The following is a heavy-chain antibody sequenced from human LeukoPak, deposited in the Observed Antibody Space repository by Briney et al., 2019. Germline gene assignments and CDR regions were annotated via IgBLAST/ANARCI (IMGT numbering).Heavy chain of an antibody. V-gene: IGHV3-20*04. CDR1: GFSFDDYG. J-gene: IGHJ2*01. CDR3: ARVVGAGYFDL. D-gene: IGHD1-26*01. CDR2: INWNGGSR. Sequence: GGSLRLSCAASGFSFDDYGMSWVRQAPGKGLEWVSRINWNGGSRGYAESVKGRFTISRDNAKNSLYLQMNSLRAEDTAVYYCARVVGAGYFDLWGRGTLVTVSS.